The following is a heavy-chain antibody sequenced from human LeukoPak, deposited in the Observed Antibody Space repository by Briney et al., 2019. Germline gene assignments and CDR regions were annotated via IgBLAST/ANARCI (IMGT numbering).Heavy chain of an antibody. CDR1: GFTFSSYA. D-gene: IGHD6-19*01. J-gene: IGHJ4*02. Sequence: GGSLRLSCAASGFTFSSYAMSWVRQAPGKGLELVSHISSVSSSIYYADSVKGRFTMSRDNAKNSLYLQMNSLRAEDTAVYHCARYSSGWSIDYWGQGSLVTVSS. V-gene: IGHV3-48*01. CDR2: ISSVSSSI. CDR3: ARYSSGWSIDY.